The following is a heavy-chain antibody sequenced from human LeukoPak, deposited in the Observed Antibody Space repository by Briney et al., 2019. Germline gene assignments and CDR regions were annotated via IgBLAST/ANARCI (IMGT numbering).Heavy chain of an antibody. Sequence: SETLSLTCAVYGGSLSGYYWSWIRQPPGKGLEWIGKINHSGSTNYNPSLKSRVTISVDTSKNQFSLKLSSVTAADTAVYYCARAVVVVAAHRPFDYWGQGTLVTVSS. CDR1: GGSLSGYY. V-gene: IGHV4-34*01. CDR3: ARAVVVVAAHRPFDY. CDR2: INHSGST. D-gene: IGHD2-15*01. J-gene: IGHJ4*02.